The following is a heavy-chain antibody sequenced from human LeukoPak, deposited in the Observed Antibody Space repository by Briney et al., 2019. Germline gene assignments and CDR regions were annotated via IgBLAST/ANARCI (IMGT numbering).Heavy chain of an antibody. V-gene: IGHV3-21*01. Sequence: GGSLRLSCAASGVTFSSYSMNWVRQATGKGLEWVSSISSSSSYIYYADSVKGRFTIYRDNAQNSLYLQINSLRAEDTAVYYCAELGITMIGGVWGKGTTVTISS. CDR2: ISSSSSYI. J-gene: IGHJ6*04. CDR1: GVTFSSYS. D-gene: IGHD3-10*02. CDR3: AELGITMIGGV.